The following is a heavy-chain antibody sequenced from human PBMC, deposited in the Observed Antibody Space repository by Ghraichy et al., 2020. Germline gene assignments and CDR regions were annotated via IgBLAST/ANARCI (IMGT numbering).Heavy chain of an antibody. CDR1: GTSISDYY. D-gene: IGHD3-10*01. CDR3: SRDSHFYGSSYYNYGMDV. Sequence: SETLSLTCTVSGTSISDYYWSWIRQPSGKGLEWIGRTSTSGSTNYNPSLKSRVTMSADTSKNQFSLKLTSVTAADTAVYYCSRDSHFYGSSYYNYGMDVWGQGTTATVPS. J-gene: IGHJ6*02. V-gene: IGHV4-4*07. CDR2: TSTSGST.